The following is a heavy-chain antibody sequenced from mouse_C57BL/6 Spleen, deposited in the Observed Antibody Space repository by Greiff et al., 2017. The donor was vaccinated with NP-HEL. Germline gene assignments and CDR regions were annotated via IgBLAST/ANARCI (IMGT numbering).Heavy chain of an antibody. CDR3: ARGDYYGSSLYWYFDV. Sequence: QVQLQQSGAELVRPGTSVKVSCKASGYAFTNYLIEWVKQRPGQGLEWIGVINPGSGGTNYNEKFKGKATLTADKSSSTAYMQLSSLTSEDSAVYFCARGDYYGSSLYWYFDVWGTGTTVTVSS. CDR1: GYAFTNYL. D-gene: IGHD1-1*01. CDR2: INPGSGGT. V-gene: IGHV1-54*01. J-gene: IGHJ1*03.